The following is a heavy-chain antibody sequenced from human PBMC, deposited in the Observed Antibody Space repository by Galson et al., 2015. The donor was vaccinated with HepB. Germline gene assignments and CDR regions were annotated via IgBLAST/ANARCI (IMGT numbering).Heavy chain of an antibody. Sequence: SLRLSCAASGFTFSSYGMHWVRQAPGKGLEWVAVISYDGSNKYYADSVKGRFTISRDNSKNTLYLQMNSLRADDTAVYYCAKIAYCGGDCYSGYFDYWGQGTLVTVSS. CDR1: GFTFSSYG. D-gene: IGHD2-21*02. J-gene: IGHJ4*02. CDR2: ISYDGSNK. CDR3: AKIAYCGGDCYSGYFDY. V-gene: IGHV3-30*18.